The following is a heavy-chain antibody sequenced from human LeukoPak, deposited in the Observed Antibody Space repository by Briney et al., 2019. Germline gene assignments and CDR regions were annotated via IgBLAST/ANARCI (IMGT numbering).Heavy chain of an antibody. D-gene: IGHD6-19*01. Sequence: WGSLRLSCAASGFTFSSYAMSWVRQAPGKGLEWVSAISGSGGSTYYADSVKGRFTISRDNSKNTLYLQMNSLRAEETSVYYCAKVSHPLHWLTRFDYWGQGTLVTASS. CDR1: GFTFSSYA. J-gene: IGHJ4*02. CDR3: AKVSHPLHWLTRFDY. V-gene: IGHV3-23*01. CDR2: ISGSGGST.